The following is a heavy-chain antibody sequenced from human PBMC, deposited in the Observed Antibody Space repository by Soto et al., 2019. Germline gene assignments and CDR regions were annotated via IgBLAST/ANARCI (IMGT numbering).Heavy chain of an antibody. D-gene: IGHD1-26*01. CDR1: GGTFSSYA. J-gene: IGHJ4*02. CDR3: ARGIREVGARNYFDY. CDR2: IIPIFGTA. Sequence: QVQLVQSGAEVKKPGSSVKVSCKASGGTFSSYAISWVRQAPGQGLEWMGGIIPIFGTANYAQKFQGRVTITADEATSTAYVELSSLRPEDTAVDYCARGIREVGARNYFDYWGQGTLVTVSS. V-gene: IGHV1-69*12.